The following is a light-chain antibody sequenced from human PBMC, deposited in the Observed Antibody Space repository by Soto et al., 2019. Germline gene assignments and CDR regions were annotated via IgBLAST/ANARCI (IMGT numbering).Light chain of an antibody. CDR1: QGSSNS. CDR3: QNYNSDPKT. V-gene: IGKV1-27*01. Sequence: DIQMTQSPSSLSASVGDRVTITCRASQGSSNSLAWYQQKPGKVPKLLIYAASTLQSGVPSRFSGSGSGTDFTLTISSLQPEDVATYYCQNYNSDPKTFGQGTKVEIK. J-gene: IGKJ1*01. CDR2: AAS.